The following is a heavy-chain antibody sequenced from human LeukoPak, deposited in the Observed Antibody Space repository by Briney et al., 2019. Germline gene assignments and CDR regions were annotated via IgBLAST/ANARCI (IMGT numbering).Heavy chain of an antibody. CDR2: INSDGSST. V-gene: IGHV3-74*01. CDR3: ARVYRHYDFWSGYLYLDY. CDR1: GFTFSSHW. J-gene: IGHJ4*02. D-gene: IGHD3-3*01. Sequence: GGSLRLSCAASGFTFSSHWMHWVRQAPGKGLVWVSRINSDGSSTSYADSVKGRFTISRDNAKNTLYLQMNSLRAEDTAVYYCARVYRHYDFWSGYLYLDYWGQGTLVTVSS.